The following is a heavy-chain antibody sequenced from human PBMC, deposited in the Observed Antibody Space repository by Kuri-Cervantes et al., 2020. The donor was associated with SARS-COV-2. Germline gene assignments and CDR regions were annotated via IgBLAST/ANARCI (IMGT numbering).Heavy chain of an antibody. D-gene: IGHD3-9*01. V-gene: IGHV3-74*01. CDR3: ARDRTILDYFDY. J-gene: IGHJ4*02. CDR1: EFTFSSYW. CDR2: INSDGSST. Sequence: LSLTCAASEFTFSSYWMHWVRQAPGKGLVWVSRINSDGSSTSYADSVKGRFTISRDNAKNTLYLQMNSLRAEDTAVYYCARDRTILDYFDYWGQGTLVTVS.